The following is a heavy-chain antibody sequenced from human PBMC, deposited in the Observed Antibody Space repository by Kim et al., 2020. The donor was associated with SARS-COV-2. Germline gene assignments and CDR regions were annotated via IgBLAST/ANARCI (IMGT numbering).Heavy chain of an antibody. V-gene: IGHV3-43*02. Sequence: GGSLRLSCAASGFTFDDYAMHWVRQAPGKGLEWVSLISGDGGSTYYADSVKGRFTISRDNSKNSLYLQMNSLRTEDTALYYCAKEIRYFDWSRPHYYYYGMDVWGQGTTVTVSS. CDR3: AKEIRYFDWSRPHYYYYGMDV. CDR1: GFTFDDYA. CDR2: ISGDGGST. D-gene: IGHD3-9*01. J-gene: IGHJ6*02.